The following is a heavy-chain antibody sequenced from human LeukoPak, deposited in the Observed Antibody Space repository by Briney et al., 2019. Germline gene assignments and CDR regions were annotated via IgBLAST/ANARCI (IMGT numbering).Heavy chain of an antibody. CDR2: ISGSGGST. J-gene: IGHJ4*02. CDR1: GFTFDDYG. V-gene: IGHV3-23*01. CDR3: AKEDCSSTSCYGPWGYYFDY. Sequence: GGSLRLSCAASGFTFDDYGMSWVRHAPGKGLEWVSAISGSGGSTYYADSVKGRFTISRDNSKNTLYLQMNSLRAEDTAVYYCAKEDCSSTSCYGPWGYYFDYWGQGTLVTVSS. D-gene: IGHD2-2*01.